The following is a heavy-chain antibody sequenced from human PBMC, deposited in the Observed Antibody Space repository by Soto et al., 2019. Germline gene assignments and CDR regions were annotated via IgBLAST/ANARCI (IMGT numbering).Heavy chain of an antibody. Sequence: QITLKESGPTLVKPTQTLTLTCTFSGFSLSTSGVGVGWIRQPPGKALEWLARIYWDDDKRYSPSLKSRLTITKDSSKNQVVLTMTNMDPVDTATYYCAHIFGGYNPVDYWGQGTLVTVSS. D-gene: IGHD5-12*01. J-gene: IGHJ4*02. CDR3: AHIFGGYNPVDY. V-gene: IGHV2-5*02. CDR2: IYWDDDK. CDR1: GFSLSTSGVG.